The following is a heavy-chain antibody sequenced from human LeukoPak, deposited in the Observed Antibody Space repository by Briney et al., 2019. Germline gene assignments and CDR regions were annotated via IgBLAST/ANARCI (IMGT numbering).Heavy chain of an antibody. Sequence: PSETLSLTCTVSGGSISSGGYYWSRIRQHPGKGLEWIGYIYYSGSTYYNPSLKSRVTISVDTSKNQFSLKLSSVTAADTAVYYCARMTVGLNGGYADFWGQGTLVTVSS. CDR1: GGSISSGGYY. V-gene: IGHV4-31*03. CDR3: ARMTVGLNGGYADF. J-gene: IGHJ4*02. CDR2: IYYSGST. D-gene: IGHD5-12*01.